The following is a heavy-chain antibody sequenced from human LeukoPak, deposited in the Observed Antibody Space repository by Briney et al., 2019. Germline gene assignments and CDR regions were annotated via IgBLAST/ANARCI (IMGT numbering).Heavy chain of an antibody. Sequence: PGGSLRLSCAASGFTFSDHYMDWVRQAPGKGLEWVGRTRNKAKSYTTEYAASVKGGFTISRDDSKNSLYLQMNSLKTEDTAVYYCAREYYDFWSGYYYYYYGMDVWGQGTTVTVSS. D-gene: IGHD3-3*01. V-gene: IGHV3-72*01. CDR1: GFTFSDHY. CDR3: AREYYDFWSGYYYYYYGMDV. J-gene: IGHJ6*02. CDR2: TRNKAKSYTT.